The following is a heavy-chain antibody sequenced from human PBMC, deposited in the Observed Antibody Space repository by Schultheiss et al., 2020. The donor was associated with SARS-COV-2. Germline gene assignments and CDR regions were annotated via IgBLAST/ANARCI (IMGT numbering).Heavy chain of an antibody. V-gene: IGHV4-34*01. CDR3: ARGPGQLVL. D-gene: IGHD6-13*01. CDR2: INHSGST. Sequence: SQTLSLTCAVYGGSFSGYYWSWIRQPPGKGLEWIGEINHSGSTNYNPSLKSRVTISVDTSKNQFSLKLSSVTAADTAVYYCARGPGQLVLWGQGTLVTVSS. CDR1: GGSFSGYY. J-gene: IGHJ4*02.